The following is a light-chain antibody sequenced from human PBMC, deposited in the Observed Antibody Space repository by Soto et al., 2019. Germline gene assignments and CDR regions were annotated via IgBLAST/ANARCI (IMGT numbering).Light chain of an antibody. CDR3: AAWDDSLSGVV. V-gene: IGLV1-47*01. J-gene: IGLJ2*01. CDR1: SSNIGSNY. CDR2: RNN. Sequence: QSVLTQPPSASGTPGQRVTISCSGSSSNIGSNYVYWYQQLPGTAPKLLIYRNNQRPSGVPDRFSGSKSGTSASLAISGLRSEDAADYYCAAWDDSLSGVVFGGGTKLTGL.